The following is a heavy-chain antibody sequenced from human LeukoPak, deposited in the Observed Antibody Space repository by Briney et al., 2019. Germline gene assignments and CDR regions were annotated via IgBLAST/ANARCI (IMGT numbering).Heavy chain of an antibody. CDR1: GYTFTSYD. J-gene: IGHJ5*02. CDR2: MNPNSGNT. CDR3: ARGAETGVDWFDP. Sequence: ASVKVSCKASGYTFTSYDINWVRKATGQGLEWMGWMNPNSGNTGYAQKFQGRVTITRNTSISTVYMELSSLRSEDTAVYYCARGAETGVDWFDPWGQGTLVTVSS. V-gene: IGHV1-8*03. D-gene: IGHD3-3*01.